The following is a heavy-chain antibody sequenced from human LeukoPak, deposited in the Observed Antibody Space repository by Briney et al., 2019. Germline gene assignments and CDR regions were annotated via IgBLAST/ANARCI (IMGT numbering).Heavy chain of an antibody. CDR1: GGSISSYY. CDR3: ARARHCSGGSCYSKLVYYYYGMDV. CDR2: IYYSGST. D-gene: IGHD2-15*01. J-gene: IGHJ6*02. Sequence: TSETLSLTCTVSGGSISSYYWSWIRQPPGKGLEWIGYIYYSGSTNYNPSLRSRVTISVDTSKNQFSLKLSSVTAADTAVYYCARARHCSGGSCYSKLVYYYYGMDVWGQGTTVTVSS. V-gene: IGHV4-59*12.